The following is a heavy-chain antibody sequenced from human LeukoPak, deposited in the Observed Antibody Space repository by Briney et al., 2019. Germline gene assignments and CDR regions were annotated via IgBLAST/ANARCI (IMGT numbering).Heavy chain of an antibody. Sequence: GASVKVSCKASGYTFTSYGISWVRQAPGQGLEWMGWISAYNGNTNYAQKLQGRVTMTTDTSTSTAYMELRSLRSEDTAVYYCGATKKDILTGMVDYWGQGTLVTVSS. V-gene: IGHV1-18*01. CDR3: GATKKDILTGMVDY. D-gene: IGHD3-9*01. CDR2: ISAYNGNT. CDR1: GYTFTSYG. J-gene: IGHJ4*02.